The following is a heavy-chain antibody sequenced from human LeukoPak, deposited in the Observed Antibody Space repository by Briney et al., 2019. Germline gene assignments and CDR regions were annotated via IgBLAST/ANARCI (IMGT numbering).Heavy chain of an antibody. D-gene: IGHD3-10*01. Sequence: SETPSLTSGVYGGSFSNNYWSWIRHPPGKGLEWIGEINHGGSTNYNPSLKRRGTISVDTSKNQFSLRLRSVTAADTAVYYCARGSSRWFREPTTRGGIDPWGQGTLVTVSS. CDR3: ARGSSRWFREPTTRGGIDP. J-gene: IGHJ5*02. CDR2: INHGGST. V-gene: IGHV4-34*01. CDR1: GGSFSNNY.